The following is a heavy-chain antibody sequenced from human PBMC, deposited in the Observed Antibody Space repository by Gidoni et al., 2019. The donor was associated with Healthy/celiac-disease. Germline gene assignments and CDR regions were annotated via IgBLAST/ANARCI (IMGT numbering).Heavy chain of an antibody. CDR2: IYYSGST. V-gene: IGHV4-59*01. J-gene: IGHJ4*02. CDR3: ARDAELSSIYHRGHFDY. CDR1: GGSISSYY. Sequence: QVQLQESGPGLVKPSETLSLTCTVSGGSISSYYWSWIRQPPGKGLEWIGYIYYSGSTNYNPSLKSRVTISVDTSKNQFSLKLSSVTAADTAVYYCARDAELSSIYHRGHFDYWGQGTLVTVSS. D-gene: IGHD6-13*01.